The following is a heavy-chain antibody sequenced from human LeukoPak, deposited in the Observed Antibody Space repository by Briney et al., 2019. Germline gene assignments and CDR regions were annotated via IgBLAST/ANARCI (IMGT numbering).Heavy chain of an antibody. V-gene: IGHV4-4*07. D-gene: IGHD4-17*01. Sequence: SETLSLTCTVSGGSISSYYWNWIRQPAGKGLEWIGRIYTSGSTNFNYNPSLKSRVTMPVDTSKNQFSLKLSSVTAADTAVYYCASGDANTAAAFDIWGQGTMVTVSS. CDR2: IYTSGSTNF. CDR3: ASGDANTAAAFDI. J-gene: IGHJ3*02. CDR1: GGSISSYY.